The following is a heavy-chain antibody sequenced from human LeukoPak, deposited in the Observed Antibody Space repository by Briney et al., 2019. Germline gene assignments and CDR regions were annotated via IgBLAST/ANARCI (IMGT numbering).Heavy chain of an antibody. J-gene: IGHJ3*02. CDR1: GFTVSSNY. CDR3: AKSGVASGNWNDVGLLPDMAFDI. Sequence: GGSLRLSCAASGFTVSSNYMSWVRQAPGKGLEWVSVIYSGGSTYYADSVKGRFTVSRDNSKNTLYLQMNSLRAEDTAVYYCAKSGVASGNWNDVGLLPDMAFDIWGQGTMVTVSS. CDR2: IYSGGST. D-gene: IGHD1-1*01. V-gene: IGHV3-66*01.